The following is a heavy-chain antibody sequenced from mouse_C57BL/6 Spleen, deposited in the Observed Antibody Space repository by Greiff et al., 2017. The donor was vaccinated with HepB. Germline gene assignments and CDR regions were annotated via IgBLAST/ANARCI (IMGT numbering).Heavy chain of an antibody. CDR1: GYTFTSYW. D-gene: IGHD2-4*01. J-gene: IGHJ1*03. CDR2: IDPSDSYT. Sequence: VQLQQSGAELAKPGASVKLSCKASGYTFTSYWMHWVKQRPGQGLEWIGEIDPSDSYTNYNQKFKGKSTLTVDKSSSTAYMQLSSLTSEDSAVYYCARSYDYSGDWYFDVWGTGTTVTVSS. CDR3: ARSYDYSGDWYFDV. V-gene: IGHV1-69*01.